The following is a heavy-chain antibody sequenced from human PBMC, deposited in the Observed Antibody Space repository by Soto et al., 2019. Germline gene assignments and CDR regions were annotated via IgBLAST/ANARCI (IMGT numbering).Heavy chain of an antibody. CDR3: ARAGVQLLDYYGMDV. CDR1: GYTFTSYG. D-gene: IGHD5-18*01. Sequence: ASVKVSCKASGYTFTSYGISCVRQAPGQGLEWMGWISAYNGNTNYAQKFQGRVTITTDKSTSTAYMELSSLRSEDTAVYYCARAGVQLLDYYGMDVWGQGTTVTVSS. V-gene: IGHV1-18*01. J-gene: IGHJ6*02. CDR2: ISAYNGNT.